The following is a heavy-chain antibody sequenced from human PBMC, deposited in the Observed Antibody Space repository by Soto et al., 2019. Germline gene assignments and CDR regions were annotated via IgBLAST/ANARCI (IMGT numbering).Heavy chain of an antibody. D-gene: IGHD3-3*01. J-gene: IGHJ6*02. V-gene: IGHV3-30-3*01. CDR2: ISYDGSNK. CDR1: GFTFSSYA. CDR3: ARDSVDFWSGYYTDPYYYYGMDV. Sequence: GGSLRLSCAASGFTFSSYAMHWVRQAPGKGLEWVAVISYDGSNKYYADSVKGRFTISRDNSKNTLYLQMNSLRAEDTAVYYCARDSVDFWSGYYTDPYYYYGMDVWGQGTTVTVSS.